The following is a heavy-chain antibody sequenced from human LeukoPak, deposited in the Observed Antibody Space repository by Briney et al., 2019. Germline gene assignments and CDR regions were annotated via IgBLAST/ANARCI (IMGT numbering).Heavy chain of an antibody. CDR1: GYRFTSYW. CDR2: IYPGDSDT. J-gene: IGHJ5*02. CDR3: ARSGYYYDSSDQGWFDP. Sequence: GESLKISCKGSGYRFTSYWIGWVRQLPGKGLEWMGIIYPGDSDTRYSPSFQGQVTISADKSISTAYLQWSSLKASDTAMYYCARSGYYYDSSDQGWFDPWGQGTLVTVSS. V-gene: IGHV5-51*01. D-gene: IGHD3-22*01.